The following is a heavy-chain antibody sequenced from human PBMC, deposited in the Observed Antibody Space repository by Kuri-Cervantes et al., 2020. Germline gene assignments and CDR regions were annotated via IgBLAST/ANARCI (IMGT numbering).Heavy chain of an antibody. CDR3: AKGVVVTRYGMNV. CDR2: IKHDGREK. Sequence: GESLKISCAASGFTFNSYWMTWVRQAPGKGLEWVATIKHDGREKTYVDSVKGRFTISRDNAKNSLYLQMNSLRAEDTALYYCAKGVVVTRYGMNVWGQGTTVTVSS. CDR1: GFTFNSYW. D-gene: IGHD3-22*01. J-gene: IGHJ6*02. V-gene: IGHV3-7*03.